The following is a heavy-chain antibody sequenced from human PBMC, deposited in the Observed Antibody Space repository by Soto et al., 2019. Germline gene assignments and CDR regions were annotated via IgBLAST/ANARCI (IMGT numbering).Heavy chain of an antibody. CDR3: ARPTYYYDSSGYLGGYYYYYGMDV. D-gene: IGHD3-22*01. J-gene: IGHJ6*02. Sequence: QVQLVQSGAEVKKPGSSVKVSCKASGGTFSSYAISWVRQAPGQGLEWMGGIIPIFGTANYAQKFQSRVTITADESTSTAYMELSSLRSEDTAVYYCARPTYYYDSSGYLGGYYYYYGMDVWGQGTTVTVSS. CDR1: GGTFSSYA. V-gene: IGHV1-69*01. CDR2: IIPIFGTA.